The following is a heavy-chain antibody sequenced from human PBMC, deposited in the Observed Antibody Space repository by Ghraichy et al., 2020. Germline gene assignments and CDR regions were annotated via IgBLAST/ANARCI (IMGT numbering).Heavy chain of an antibody. CDR2: IYSGGST. CDR3: ARVPSGWYQDDYFDY. CDR1: GFTVSSNY. Sequence: GGSLRLSCAASGFTVSSNYMSWVRQAPGKGLEWVSVIYSGGSTYYADSVKGRFTISRDNSKNTLYLQMNSLRAEDTAVYYCARVPSGWYQDDYFDYWGQGTLVTVSS. J-gene: IGHJ4*02. D-gene: IGHD6-19*01. V-gene: IGHV3-66*01.